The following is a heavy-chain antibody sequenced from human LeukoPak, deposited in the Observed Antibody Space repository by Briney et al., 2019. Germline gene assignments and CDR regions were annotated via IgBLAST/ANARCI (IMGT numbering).Heavy chain of an antibody. D-gene: IGHD3-3*01. Sequence: SETLSLTCTVSGGSISSSSYYWGWIRQPPGKGLEWIGSIYYSGSTYYNPSLKSRVTISVDTSKNQFSLKLSSVTAADTAVYYCATYYTNYDFWSGYYRGGYYFDYWGQGTLVTVSP. V-gene: IGHV4-39*01. CDR2: IYYSGST. CDR3: ATYYTNYDFWSGYYRGGYYFDY. J-gene: IGHJ4*02. CDR1: GGSISSSSYY.